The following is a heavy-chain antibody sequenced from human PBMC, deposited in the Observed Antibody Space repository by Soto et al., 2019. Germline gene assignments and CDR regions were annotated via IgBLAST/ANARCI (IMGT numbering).Heavy chain of an antibody. CDR3: ARGYYGYSYGYVVYYYGMDV. Sequence: SETLSLTCAVYGGSFSDYSWNWNWIRQPPGKGLEWIGEINHSGSTSHNPSLKSRVTLSLDTSKNQFSLMLSSVTAADTAVYYCARGYYGYSYGYVVYYYGMDVWGQGTTVTVSS. CDR1: GGSFSDYSWN. CDR2: INHSGST. V-gene: IGHV4-34*01. D-gene: IGHD5-18*01. J-gene: IGHJ6*02.